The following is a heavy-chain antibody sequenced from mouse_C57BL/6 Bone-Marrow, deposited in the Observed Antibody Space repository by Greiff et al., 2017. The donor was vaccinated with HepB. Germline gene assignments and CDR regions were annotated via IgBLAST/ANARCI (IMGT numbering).Heavy chain of an antibody. CDR1: GFSLTSYG. D-gene: IGHD2-4*01. CDR3: ATGDDYDRGYAMDY. CDR2: IWSGGST. V-gene: IGHV2-2*01. J-gene: IGHJ4*01. Sequence: VQLVESGPGLVQPSQSLSITCTVSGFSLTSYGVHWVRQSPGKGLEWLGVIWSGGSTDYNAAFISRLSISKDNSKSQVFFKMNSLQADDTAIYYCATGDDYDRGYAMDYWGQGTSVTVSS.